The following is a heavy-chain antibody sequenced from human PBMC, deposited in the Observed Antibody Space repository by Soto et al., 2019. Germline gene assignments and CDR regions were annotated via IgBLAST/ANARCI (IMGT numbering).Heavy chain of an antibody. V-gene: IGHV1-18*01. CDR1: GSTFSTYS. CDR2: INPDNGDT. J-gene: IGHJ4*02. Sequence: QVQLVQSGAEVKKPGASVKVSCKASGSTFSTYSINWVRQAPGQGLEWMGWINPDNGDTHYVQKIRGRVTMTTDRSTSTAYMELRSLRSDDTAVYYCARGPLAATPDLWGQGTLVTVSS. CDR3: ARGPLAATPDL. D-gene: IGHD6-13*01.